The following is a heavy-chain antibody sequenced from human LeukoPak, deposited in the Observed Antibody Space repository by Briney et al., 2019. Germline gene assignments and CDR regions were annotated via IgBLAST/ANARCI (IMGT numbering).Heavy chain of an antibody. CDR3: TTDWPIVVVITNGDAFDI. Sequence: PGGSLRLSRAVSGFPYSEFWMSWATHAPGKGLVWGSRIKNKTDGGTTDYAAPVKGRFTISRDDSKNTLYLQMNSLKTEDTAVYYCTTDWPIVVVITNGDAFDIWGQGTMVTVSS. J-gene: IGHJ3*02. CDR2: IKNKTDGGTT. D-gene: IGHD3-22*01. CDR1: GFPYSEFW. V-gene: IGHV3-15*01.